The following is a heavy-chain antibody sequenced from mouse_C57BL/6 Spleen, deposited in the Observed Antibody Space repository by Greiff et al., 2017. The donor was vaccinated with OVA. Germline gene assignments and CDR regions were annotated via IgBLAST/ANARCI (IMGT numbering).Heavy chain of an antibody. V-gene: IGHV1-18*01. CDR3: ARKPYSNWYFDV. J-gene: IGHJ1*03. Sequence: EVQLQQSGPELVKPGASVKIPCKASGYTFTDYNMDWVKQSHGKSLEWIGDINPNNGGTIYNQKFKGKATLTVDKSSSTAYMELRSLTSEDTAVYYCARKPYSNWYFDVWGTGTTVTVSS. CDR1: GYTFTDYN. CDR2: INPNNGGT. D-gene: IGHD2-5*01.